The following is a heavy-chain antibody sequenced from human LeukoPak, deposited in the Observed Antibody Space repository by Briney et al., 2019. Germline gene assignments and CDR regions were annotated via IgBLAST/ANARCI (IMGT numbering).Heavy chain of an antibody. V-gene: IGHV1-69*06. CDR2: IIPIFGTA. D-gene: IGHD6-6*01. Sequence: SVKDSCKASGGTFSSYAISWVRQAPGQGLEWMGGIIPIFGTANYAQKFQGRVTITADKSTSTAYMELSSLRSEDTAVYYCARALGSSSLRQRYYYYYMDVWGKGTTVTVSS. CDR1: GGTFSSYA. CDR3: ARALGSSSLRQRYYYYYMDV. J-gene: IGHJ6*03.